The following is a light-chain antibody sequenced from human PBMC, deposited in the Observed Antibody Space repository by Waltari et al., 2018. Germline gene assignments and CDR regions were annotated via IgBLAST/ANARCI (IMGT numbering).Light chain of an antibody. CDR2: KAS. CDR1: QSISSW. V-gene: IGKV1-5*03. CDR3: QQYNSYPWT. J-gene: IGKJ1*01. Sequence: DIQMTQSPSTLSASVGDRVTIPCRASQSISSWLAWYQQKPGKATKLLIYKASSLESGVPSRFSGSGSGTEFTLTISSLQPDDFATYYCQQYNSYPWTFGQGTKVEIK.